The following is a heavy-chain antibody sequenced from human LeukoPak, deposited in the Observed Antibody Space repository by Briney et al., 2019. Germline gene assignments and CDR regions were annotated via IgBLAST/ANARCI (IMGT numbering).Heavy chain of an antibody. CDR1: GYTFTGYY. CDR3: ASDYSSGWYVDY. Sequence: ASVKVSCKASGYTFTGYYMHWVRQAPGQGLEWMGRINPNSGGTNYAQKLQGRVTMTRDTSISTAYMELGRLRSDDTAVYYCASDYSSGWYVDYWGQGTLVTVSS. V-gene: IGHV1-2*06. CDR2: INPNSGGT. J-gene: IGHJ4*02. D-gene: IGHD6-19*01.